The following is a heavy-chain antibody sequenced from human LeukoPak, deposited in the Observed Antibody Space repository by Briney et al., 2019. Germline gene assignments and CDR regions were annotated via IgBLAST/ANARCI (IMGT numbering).Heavy chain of an antibody. CDR3: GSRTGTTTILGYYYGMDV. CDR2: INPNSGST. CDR1: GYTFTDYY. Sequence: ASVKVSCKTSGYTFTDYYIHWVRQAPGQGLEWMGWINPNSGSTKNAHKFQGRVTMTRDTSIGTAYMELSRLRSEDTAVYYCGSRTGTTTILGYYYGMDVWGQGTTVTVSS. D-gene: IGHD1-7*01. J-gene: IGHJ6*02. V-gene: IGHV1-2*02.